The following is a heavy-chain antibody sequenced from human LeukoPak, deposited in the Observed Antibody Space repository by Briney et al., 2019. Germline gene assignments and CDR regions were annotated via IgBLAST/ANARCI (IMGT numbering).Heavy chain of an antibody. D-gene: IGHD6-13*01. CDR1: GGSISSYY. CDR3: ARVYYSSSYDYWYFDL. Sequence: SETLSLTCTVSGGSISSYYWSWIRQRPGKGLEWIGYIYYSGSTNYNPSLKSRVTISVDTSKNQFSLKLTSVTAADTAVYYCARVYYSSSYDYWYFDLWGRGTLVTVSS. V-gene: IGHV4-59*01. CDR2: IYYSGST. J-gene: IGHJ2*01.